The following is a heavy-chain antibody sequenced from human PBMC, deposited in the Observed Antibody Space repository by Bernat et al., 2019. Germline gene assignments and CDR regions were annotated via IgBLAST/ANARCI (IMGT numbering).Heavy chain of an antibody. CDR3: AGDPLRRYYDSSGSRPYFDY. V-gene: IGHV3-7*01. CDR1: GFTFSSYW. D-gene: IGHD3-22*01. J-gene: IGHJ4*02. CDR2: IKQDGSEK. Sequence: EVQLVESGGGLVQPGGSLRLSCAASGFTFSSYWMSWVRQAPGKGLEWVANIKQDGSEKYYVDSVKGRFTISSDNAKNSLYLQMNSLRAEDTAVYYCAGDPLRRYYDSSGSRPYFDYWGQGTLVTVSS.